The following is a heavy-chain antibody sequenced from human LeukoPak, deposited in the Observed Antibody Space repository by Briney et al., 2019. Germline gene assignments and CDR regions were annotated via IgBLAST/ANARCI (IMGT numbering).Heavy chain of an antibody. CDR1: GGSFSGYY. V-gene: IGHV4-34*01. J-gene: IGHJ4*02. CDR3: ARGPLDTAVATYYFDY. Sequence: SETLSLTCAVYGGSFSGYYWSWIGQRPGNGLEGIGELNHSGSTNYNPSLKSRVTISLDTSKDQFSLKLSSVTAADTAVYYCARGPLDTAVATYYFDYWAQGTLVTVSS. CDR2: LNHSGST. D-gene: IGHD5-18*01.